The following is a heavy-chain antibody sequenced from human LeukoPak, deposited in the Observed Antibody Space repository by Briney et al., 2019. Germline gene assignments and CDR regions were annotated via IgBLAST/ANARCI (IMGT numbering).Heavy chain of an antibody. CDR2: FDPEDGET. J-gene: IGHJ4*02. V-gene: IGHV1-24*01. Sequence: ASVKVSCKVSGYTLTELSMHWVRQAPGKGLEWMGGFDPEDGETIYAQKFQGRVTMTEDTSTDTDYMELSSLRSEDTAVYYCATSKRHYYDSSGYYYGYWGQGTLVTVSS. D-gene: IGHD3-22*01. CDR3: ATSKRHYYDSSGYYYGY. CDR1: GYTLTELS.